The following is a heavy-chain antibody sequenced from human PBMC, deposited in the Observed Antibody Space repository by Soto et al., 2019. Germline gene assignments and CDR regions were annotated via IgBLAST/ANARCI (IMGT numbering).Heavy chain of an antibody. V-gene: IGHV3-74*01. J-gene: IGHJ4*02. CDR1: GFTFSNYW. D-gene: IGHD5-18*01. CDR2: IRSDGSGS. Sequence: GSLRLSCAASGFTFSNYWMHCVRQAPGEGLVWVSRIRSDGSGSTCADSVKGRFAISRDNAKNMLYLQMNSLRVEDTAVYYCVRDLQLWFLDYWGQGT. CDR3: VRDLQLWFLDY.